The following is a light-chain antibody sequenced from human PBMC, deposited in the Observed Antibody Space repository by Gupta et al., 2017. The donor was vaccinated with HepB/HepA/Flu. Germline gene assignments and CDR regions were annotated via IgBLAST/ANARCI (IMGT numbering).Light chain of an antibody. CDR3: CSYAGSDTNV. Sequence: QSALPQPPSVSGSPGQSVTLSCTGTSSDVGTYDPVSWYQQHPGKAPKLIIYHVSERPSGVPNRFSGSKSGNTASLTISGLQAEDEADYFCCSYAGSDTNVFGTGTKVTVL. CDR2: HVS. J-gene: IGLJ1*01. V-gene: IGLV2-11*01. CDR1: SSDVGTYDP.